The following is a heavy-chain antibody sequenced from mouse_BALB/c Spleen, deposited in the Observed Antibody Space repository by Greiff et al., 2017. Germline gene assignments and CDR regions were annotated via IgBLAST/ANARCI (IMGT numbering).Heavy chain of an antibody. V-gene: IGHV3-2*02. D-gene: IGHD2-1*01. J-gene: IGHJ3*01. CDR2: ISYSGST. Sequence: EVKLVESGPGLVKPSQSLSLTCTVTGYSITSDYAWYWIRQSPGNKLEWMGYISYSGSTSYNPSLKSRISITRDTSKNQFFLQLNSVTTEDTATYYCARDYGNYGFAYWGQGTLVTVSA. CDR1: GYSITSDYA. CDR3: ARDYGNYGFAY.